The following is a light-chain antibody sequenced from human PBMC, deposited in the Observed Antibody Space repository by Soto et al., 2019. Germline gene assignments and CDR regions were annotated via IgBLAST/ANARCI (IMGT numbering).Light chain of an antibody. Sequence: ETVMTQSPATLSVSPGERATLSCRASQSVYSSLAWYQQTPGQAPRLLIYGASTRATGIPARFSGSGSGTEFTLTISRLEPEDSAVYFCQHYGYPQWTFGQGTKVDIK. CDR2: GAS. CDR1: QSVYSS. CDR3: QHYGYPQWT. J-gene: IGKJ1*01. V-gene: IGKV3-15*01.